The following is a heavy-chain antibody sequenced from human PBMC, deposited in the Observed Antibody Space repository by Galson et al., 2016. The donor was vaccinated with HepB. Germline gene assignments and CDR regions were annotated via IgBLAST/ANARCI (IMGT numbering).Heavy chain of an antibody. CDR2: ISGSGGSS. D-gene: IGHD3-22*01. CDR1: GFTFRSYA. J-gene: IGHJ3*02. Sequence: SLRLSCAASGFTFRSYAMSWVRQAPGKGLEWVFCISGSGGSSYSADSVKGRFTMSSGNSKNTLYLQMNSLRVEDTAVYYCAKTYFFDSSGPYPGYGAFDIWGQGTLVAVSS. CDR3: AKTYFFDSSGPYPGYGAFDI. V-gene: IGHV3-23*01.